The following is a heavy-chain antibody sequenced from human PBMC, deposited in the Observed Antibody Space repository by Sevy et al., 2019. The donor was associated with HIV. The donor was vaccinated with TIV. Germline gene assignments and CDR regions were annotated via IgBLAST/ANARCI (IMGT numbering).Heavy chain of an antibody. V-gene: IGHV3-21*01. D-gene: IGHD3-3*01. CDR1: GFTFSSYS. CDR2: ISGSSSYI. J-gene: IGHJ5*02. Sequence: GGSLRLSCAASGFTFSSYSMNWVRQAPGKGLEWVSSISGSSSYIYYADSVKGRFTISRDNAKNSLYLQMNSLRAEDTAVYYCARGGGRFDFWSGYPNWFDPWGQGTLVTVSS. CDR3: ARGGGRFDFWSGYPNWFDP.